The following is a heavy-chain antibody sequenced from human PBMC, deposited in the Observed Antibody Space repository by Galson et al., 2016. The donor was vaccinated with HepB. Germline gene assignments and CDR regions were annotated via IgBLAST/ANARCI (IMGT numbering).Heavy chain of an antibody. CDR3: ARAGFKGFSNGMYV. D-gene: IGHD2/OR15-2a*01. V-gene: IGHV3-74*01. CDR2: INTDGSRT. Sequence: SLRLSCAASGFTFSSYWMHWVRQAPGRGLVWVSRINTDGSRTNYADSVKGRVTISRGNAKNTLYLQMNSLRAEDTAVYYCARAGFKGFSNGMYVWGQGTTVTVSS. J-gene: IGHJ6*02. CDR1: GFTFSSYW.